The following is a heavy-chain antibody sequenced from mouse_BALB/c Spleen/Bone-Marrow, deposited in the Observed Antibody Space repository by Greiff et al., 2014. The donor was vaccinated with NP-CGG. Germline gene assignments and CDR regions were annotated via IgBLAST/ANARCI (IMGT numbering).Heavy chain of an antibody. Sequence: VQLQQSGAELVRPGASVTLSCKASGYTFTDYEMHWVKQTPVHGLEWIGAIDPETGGTAYNQKFKGKATLTADKSSSTAYMELLSLTSEDSAVYYCRAYYRYDGYAMDYWGQGTSVTVSS. CDR1: GYTFTDYE. CDR2: IDPETGGT. D-gene: IGHD2-14*01. V-gene: IGHV1-15*01. CDR3: RAYYRYDGYAMDY. J-gene: IGHJ4*01.